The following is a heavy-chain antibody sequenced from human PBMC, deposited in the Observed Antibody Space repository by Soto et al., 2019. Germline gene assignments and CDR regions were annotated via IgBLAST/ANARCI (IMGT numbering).Heavy chain of an antibody. J-gene: IGHJ5*02. V-gene: IGHV1-69*13. CDR1: GGTFSSYA. CDR3: ARDDLGGNWFDP. Sequence: ASVKVSCKASGGTFSSYAISWVRQAPGQGLEWMGGIIPIFGTANYAQKFQGRVTITADESTSTAYMELSSLRSEDTAVYYCARDDLGGNWFDPWGQGTLVTVSS. D-gene: IGHD3-16*01. CDR2: IIPIFGTA.